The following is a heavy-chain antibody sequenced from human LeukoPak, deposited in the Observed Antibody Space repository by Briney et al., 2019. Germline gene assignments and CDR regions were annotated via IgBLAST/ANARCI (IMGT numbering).Heavy chain of an antibody. CDR2: IRYDGSNR. D-gene: IGHD3-3*01. V-gene: IGHV3-30*02. CDR1: GFTFSSYG. Sequence: GGSLRLSCAASGFTFSSYGMHWVRQAPGKGLEWVAFIRYDGSNRYYADSVKGRFTISRDNSKNTLYLQMNSLRAEDTAVYYCAKDGVRFLEWAGYMDVWGKGTTVTVSS. CDR3: AKDGVRFLEWAGYMDV. J-gene: IGHJ6*03.